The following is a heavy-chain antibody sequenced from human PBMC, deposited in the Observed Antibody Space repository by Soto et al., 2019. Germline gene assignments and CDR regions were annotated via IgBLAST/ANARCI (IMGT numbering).Heavy chain of an antibody. D-gene: IGHD1-26*01. CDR3: ASEWEWELRPSDY. V-gene: IGHV1-18*01. J-gene: IGHJ4*02. Sequence: QVQLVQSGAEVKKPGASVKVSCKASGYTFTSYGISWVRQAPGQGLEWMGWISAYNGNTNYAQKLQGRVTMTTDTSTSTAYREVRSLRSGDTAVYYCASEWEWELRPSDYWGQGTLVTVS. CDR1: GYTFTSYG. CDR2: ISAYNGNT.